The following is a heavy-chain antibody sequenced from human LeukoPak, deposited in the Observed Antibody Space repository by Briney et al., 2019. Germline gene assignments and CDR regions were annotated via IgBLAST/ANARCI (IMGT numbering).Heavy chain of an antibody. V-gene: IGHV3-48*01. D-gene: IGHD3-16*01. J-gene: IGHJ2*01. CDR1: GCSFSSYS. CDR2: ISSSSSTI. CDR3: ARDSFIMIGCFDL. Sequence: GGSLRLSCAASGCSFSSYSMNWVRQAPGKGLGWVSYISSSSSTIYYADSVKGRLTISRDNAKNSLYLQMNSLRAEDTAVYYCARDSFIMIGCFDLWSRGTLVTVSS.